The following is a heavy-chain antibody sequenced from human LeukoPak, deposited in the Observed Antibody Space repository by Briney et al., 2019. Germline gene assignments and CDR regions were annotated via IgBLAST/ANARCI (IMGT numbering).Heavy chain of an antibody. CDR1: GFSLTSYA. Sequence: GGSLRLSCAPSGFSLTSYAMTWVRQAPGEGLEWVSDISANGGKTYYSDSVKGRFTISRDISKNTLFLQMNSLKVEDTAVYYCARSVRGVIADAFNVWGQGTMVAVSS. D-gene: IGHD3-10*01. CDR3: ARSVRGVIADAFNV. CDR2: ISANGGKT. V-gene: IGHV3-23*01. J-gene: IGHJ3*01.